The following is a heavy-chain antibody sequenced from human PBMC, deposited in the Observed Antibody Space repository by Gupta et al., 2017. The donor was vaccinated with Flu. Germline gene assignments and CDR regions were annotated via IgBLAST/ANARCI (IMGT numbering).Heavy chain of an antibody. CDR3: ARRGTYYFDF. V-gene: IGHV4-31*03. J-gene: IGHJ4*02. D-gene: IGHD1-7*01. CDR2: VHSSGTT. CDR1: GASVNVFSYF. Sequence: QMQLQESGPRLVKPSQTLSHTCTVSGASVNVFSYFWSWIRQHPGEGLEWIGYVHSSGTTYYNPSLRSRLMMSIDTSKNEFSLELTSVTAADTAMYYCARRGTYYFDFWGQGARVTVSS.